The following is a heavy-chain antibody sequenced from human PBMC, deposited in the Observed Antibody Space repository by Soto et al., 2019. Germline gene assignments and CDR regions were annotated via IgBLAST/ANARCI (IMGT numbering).Heavy chain of an antibody. Sequence: SETLSLTCAVSGDSISSYYCMWIRQPPGKGLESIGYLYHSGSTYYNPSLKSRVTISVDRSKNQFSLKLSSVTAADTVVYYCARVPDRWGQGTLVTVSS. CDR3: ARVPDR. CDR1: GDSISSYY. J-gene: IGHJ5*02. CDR2: LYHSGST. D-gene: IGHD2-2*01. V-gene: IGHV4-59*12.